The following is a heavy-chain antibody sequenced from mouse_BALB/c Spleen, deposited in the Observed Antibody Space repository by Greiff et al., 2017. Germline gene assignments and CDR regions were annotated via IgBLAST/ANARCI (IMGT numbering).Heavy chain of an antibody. CDR2: IYPGGGYT. J-gene: IGHJ4*01. CDR3: ARGLTTAPYYYAMDY. CDR1: GYTFTNYW. Sequence: QVQLKQSGAELVRPGTSVKISCKASGYTFTNYWLGWVKQRPGHGLEWIGDIYPGGGYTNYNEKFKGKATLTADTSSSTAYMQLSSLTSEDSAVYFCARGLTTAPYYYAMDYWGQGTSVTVSS. V-gene: IGHV1-63*02. D-gene: IGHD1-2*01.